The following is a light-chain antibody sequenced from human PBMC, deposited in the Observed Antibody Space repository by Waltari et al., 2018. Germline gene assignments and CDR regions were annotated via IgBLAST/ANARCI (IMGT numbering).Light chain of an antibody. V-gene: IGKV1-39*01. Sequence: DIQMTQSPSSLSASVGDRVTITCRASQSISSYLNWYQQKPGKDPKLLIYAASSLQIGVPSRFSGSGSGTDFTLTISSLQPEDFATYYCQQSYSTPMYTFGQGTKLEIK. CDR1: QSISSY. CDR2: AAS. CDR3: QQSYSTPMYT. J-gene: IGKJ2*01.